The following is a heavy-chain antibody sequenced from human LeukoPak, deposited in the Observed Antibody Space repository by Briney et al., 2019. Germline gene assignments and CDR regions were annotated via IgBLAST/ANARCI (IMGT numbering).Heavy chain of an antibody. CDR3: AKQADTPMLIWSFTDY. V-gene: IGHV3-74*01. J-gene: IGHJ4*02. Sequence: GGSLRLSCAASGFTFSSYWMHWVRQAPGKGLVWVSRINSDGSSTSYADSVKGRFTISRDNAKNSLYLQMNSLRAEDTALYYCAKQADTPMLIWSFTDYWGQGTLVTVSS. CDR2: INSDGSST. D-gene: IGHD5-18*01. CDR1: GFTFSSYW.